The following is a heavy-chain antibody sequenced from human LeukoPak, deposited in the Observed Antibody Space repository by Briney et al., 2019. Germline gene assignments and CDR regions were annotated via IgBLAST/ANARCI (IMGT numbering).Heavy chain of an antibody. V-gene: IGHV3-23*01. J-gene: IGHJ4*02. CDR3: AKEASGHISDYFDY. Sequence: GGSLRLSCAASRFTFSGYAMSWVRQAPGKGLEGVSAITGSGGSTYYTDSVKGRFTISRDNSKNTLYLQMNSLRAEDTAVYYCAKEASGHISDYFDYWGQGTPVTVSS. CDR2: ITGSGGST. CDR1: RFTFSGYA. D-gene: IGHD5-12*01.